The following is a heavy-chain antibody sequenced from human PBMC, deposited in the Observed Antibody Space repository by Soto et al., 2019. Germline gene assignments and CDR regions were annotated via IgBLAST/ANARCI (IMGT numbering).Heavy chain of an antibody. CDR3: TKDRVPDGIYSFDF. CDR2: IDLGGTSP. J-gene: IGHJ4*02. D-gene: IGHD2-21*01. Sequence: DVQLLESGGDLVQPGGSLRLSCAASGFSFRDYSMNWVRQAPGKGLEWVAFIDLGGTSPDYSESVKGRFTISKDKSMKTVYLQMNSLRVEDAAVYYCTKDRVPDGIYSFDFWGQGALVTVSS. V-gene: IGHV3-23*03. CDR1: GFSFRDYS.